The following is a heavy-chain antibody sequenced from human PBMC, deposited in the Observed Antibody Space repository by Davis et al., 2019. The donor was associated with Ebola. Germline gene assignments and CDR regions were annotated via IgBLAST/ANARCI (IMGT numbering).Heavy chain of an antibody. V-gene: IGHV3-23*01. Sequence: GGSLRLSCAASGFTFSDHGMSWDRQAPGKGLEWVSGISGSGVFTYYADSVKGRFTFSRDNSKNTLYLQMSSLRAEDTAVYYCAKSQTMITFGGLTLNWIDPWGQGTLVTVSS. D-gene: IGHD3-16*01. CDR1: GFTFSDHG. J-gene: IGHJ5*02. CDR3: AKSQTMITFGGLTLNWIDP. CDR2: ISGSGVFT.